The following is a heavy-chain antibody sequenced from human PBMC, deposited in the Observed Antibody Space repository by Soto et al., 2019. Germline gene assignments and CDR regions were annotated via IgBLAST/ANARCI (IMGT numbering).Heavy chain of an antibody. CDR2: IYYGGTT. CDR1: GASISTTNYY. CDR3: ATLVVPASPHTDFYX. D-gene: IGHD2-21*02. V-gene: IGHV4-39*02. Sequence: SDTLSLTFTVSGASISTTNYYWGWVRQPPGKEQDLIGNIYYGGTTYSNPSLKSRVTISVDTSKNHFSLKVNSVTAADTAFYYCATLVVPASPHTDFYXWGPGTLVTVSX. J-gene: IGHJ4*02.